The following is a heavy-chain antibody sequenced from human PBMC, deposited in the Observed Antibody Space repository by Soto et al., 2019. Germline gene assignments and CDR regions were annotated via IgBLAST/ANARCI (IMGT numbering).Heavy chain of an antibody. CDR3: ARGGVGRYCSSSSCYTWVFDY. Sequence: GGSLRLSCAASGFTFSNYWMHWVRQAPGKGLVWVSRINSDGSSTSYADSVKGRFTISRDNAKNTLSLQMNSLRADDTAVYYCARGGVGRYCSSSSCYTWVFDYWGQGXLVTVYS. CDR1: GFTFSNYW. V-gene: IGHV3-74*01. CDR2: INSDGSST. D-gene: IGHD2-2*02. J-gene: IGHJ4*02.